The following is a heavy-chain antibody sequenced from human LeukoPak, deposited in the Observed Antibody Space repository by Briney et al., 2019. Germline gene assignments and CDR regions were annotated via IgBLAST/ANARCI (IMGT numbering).Heavy chain of an antibody. CDR3: ARDALVVPAAINWFDP. CDR2: ISSSSSYI. CDR1: GFTFSSYS. J-gene: IGHJ5*02. D-gene: IGHD2-2*01. Sequence: AGGSLRLSCAASGFTFSSYSMNWVRQAPGKGLEWVSSISSSSSYIYYADSVKGRFTISRDNAKNSLYLQMNSLRAEDTAVYYCARDALVVPAAINWFDPWGQGTLVTVSS. V-gene: IGHV3-21*01.